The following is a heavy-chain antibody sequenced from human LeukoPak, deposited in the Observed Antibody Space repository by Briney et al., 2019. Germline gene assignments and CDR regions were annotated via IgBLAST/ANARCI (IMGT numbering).Heavy chain of an antibody. V-gene: IGHV4-39*01. CDR2: IYYSGST. J-gene: IGHJ4*02. D-gene: IGHD6-19*01. CDR3: AINQGSGWYFDY. Sequence: SETLSLTRTVSGASISSYYWGWIRQPPGKGLEWIGSIYYSGSTYYNPSLKSRVTISVDTSKNQFSLKLSSVTAADTAVYYCAINQGSGWYFDYWGQGTLVTVSS. CDR1: GASISSYY.